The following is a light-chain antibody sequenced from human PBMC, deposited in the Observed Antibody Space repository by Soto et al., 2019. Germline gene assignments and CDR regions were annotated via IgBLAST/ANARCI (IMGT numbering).Light chain of an antibody. CDR1: QSIGDL. V-gene: IGKV1-5*03. Sequence: DIQMTQSPSTLSASVEDRVTITCRASQSIGDLLAWYQQKPGEAPKLLIYKASYLESGVPSRFSGSGSGTEFTLTISSLQSDDFATYYCQQYNTYSGTFGQGTKVDIK. CDR3: QQYNTYSGT. J-gene: IGKJ1*01. CDR2: KAS.